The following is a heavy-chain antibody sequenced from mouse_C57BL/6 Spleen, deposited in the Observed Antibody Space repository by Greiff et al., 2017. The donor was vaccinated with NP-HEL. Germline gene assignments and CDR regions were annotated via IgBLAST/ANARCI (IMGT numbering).Heavy chain of an antibody. CDR1: GYAFSSYW. D-gene: IGHD1-1*01. V-gene: IGHV1-80*01. J-gene: IGHJ2*01. CDR3: ASESPVITAVEFFGY. CDR2: IYPGDGDT. Sequence: VKLVESGAELVKPGASVKISCKASGYAFSSYWMNWVKQRPGKGLEWIGQIYPGDGDTNYNGKFKGKATLTADKSSSTAYMQLSSLTSEDSAGYVCASESPVITAVEFFGYWGQGTTLTVSS.